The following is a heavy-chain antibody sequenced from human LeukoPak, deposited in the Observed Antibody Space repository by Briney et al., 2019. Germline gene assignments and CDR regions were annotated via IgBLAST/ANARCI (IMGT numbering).Heavy chain of an antibody. CDR3: AKDIGYSYGKGYFDY. D-gene: IGHD5-18*01. V-gene: IGHV3-9*01. CDR1: GFTFDDHA. CDR2: ISWNSGSI. J-gene: IGHJ4*02. Sequence: GGSLRLSCAASGFTFDDHAMHWVRQAPGKGLEWVSGISWNSGSIGYADSVKGRFTISRDNAKNSLYLQMNSLRAEDTALYYCAKDIGYSYGKGYFDYWGQGTLVTVSS.